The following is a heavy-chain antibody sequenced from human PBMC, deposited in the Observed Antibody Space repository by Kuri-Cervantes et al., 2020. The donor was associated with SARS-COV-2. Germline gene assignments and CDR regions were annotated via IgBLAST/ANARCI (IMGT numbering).Heavy chain of an antibody. CDR2: IYYSGST. D-gene: IGHD1-20*01. V-gene: IGHV4-59*01. J-gene: IGHJ4*02. CDR3: ARDSGITGTFDY. Sequence: SETLSLTCTVSGGSISSYYWSWIRQPPGKGLEWNGYIYYSGSTNYNPSLKSRVTISVDTSKNQFSLKLSSVTAADTAVYYCARDSGITGTFDYWGQGTLVTVSS. CDR1: GGSISSYY.